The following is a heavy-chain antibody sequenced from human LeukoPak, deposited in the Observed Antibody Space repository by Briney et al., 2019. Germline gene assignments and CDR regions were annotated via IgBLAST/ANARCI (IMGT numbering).Heavy chain of an antibody. J-gene: IGHJ4*02. D-gene: IGHD5-24*01. CDR1: GFTFSTYW. CDR2: IKPDGSEK. CDR3: ARGQCTDGLSY. Sequence: GGSLRLSCAASGFTFSTYWMTWVRQAPGKGLEWVAIIKPDGSEKYYVDSVKGRFTISRDNAENSLFLQMNGLRPEDTAVFYCARGQCTDGLSYCGQGTLVTVSS. V-gene: IGHV3-7*03.